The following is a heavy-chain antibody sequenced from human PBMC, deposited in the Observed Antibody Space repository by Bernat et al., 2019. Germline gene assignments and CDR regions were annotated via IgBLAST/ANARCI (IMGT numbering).Heavy chain of an antibody. D-gene: IGHD3-10*01. CDR1: GGSFSDSD. J-gene: IGHJ4*02. CDR3: ARRNYYGSGSYYKN. CDR2: VNHSGST. V-gene: IGHV4-34*01. Sequence: QVQLQQWGAGLLRPSETLSLTCAVYGGSFSDSDWSWIRQPPGKGLEWIGEVNHSGSTNYNPSLKSRVTISVDTSKNQFSLKLSSVTAADTAVYYCARRNYYGSGSYYKNWGQGTLVTVSS.